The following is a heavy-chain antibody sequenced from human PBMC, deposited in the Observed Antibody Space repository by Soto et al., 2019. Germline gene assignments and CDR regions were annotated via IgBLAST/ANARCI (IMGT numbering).Heavy chain of an antibody. CDR1: GAPFTNYA. V-gene: IGHV1-69*01. CDR3: ARVRSITVAGPFDY. D-gene: IGHD6-19*01. Sequence: QVGWVQLGAGVKKPGPSGRVSGKLSGAPFTNYAITWGGQAPGQGLEWMGGIIPVFETTNFAQRFQDRVTFTADDSTNTAYMELSSLRSEDTAIYYCARVRSITVAGPFDYWGQGSLVIVSS. J-gene: IGHJ4*02. CDR2: IIPVFETT.